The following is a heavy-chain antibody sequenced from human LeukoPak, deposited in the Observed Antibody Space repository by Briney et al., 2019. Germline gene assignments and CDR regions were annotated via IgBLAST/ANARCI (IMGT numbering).Heavy chain of an antibody. CDR2: IKSKSDGGAI. CDR3: TTVASGWTLLR. D-gene: IGHD6-19*01. CDR1: GFTFSSYA. J-gene: IGHJ4*02. V-gene: IGHV3-15*01. Sequence: PGGSLRLSCAASGFTFSSYAMSWVRQTPGKGLEWLGRIKSKSDGGAIDYAASVKGSFTISRDDSKNTLYLQMNSLKIEDTGVYFCTTVASGWTLLRWGRGTLVTVSS.